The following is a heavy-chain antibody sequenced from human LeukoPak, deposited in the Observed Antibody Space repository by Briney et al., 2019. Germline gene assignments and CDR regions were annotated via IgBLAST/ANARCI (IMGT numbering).Heavy chain of an antibody. Sequence: PGRSLRLSCAASGFTFSSYGMHWVRQAPGKGLEWVAVIWYDGSNKYYADSVKGRFTISRDNSKNTLYLQMNSLRAEDTAVYYCAKFGRLVNPGYWGQGTLVTVSS. V-gene: IGHV3-33*06. CDR3: AKFGRLVNPGY. CDR2: IWYDGSNK. CDR1: GFTFSSYG. D-gene: IGHD3-9*01. J-gene: IGHJ4*02.